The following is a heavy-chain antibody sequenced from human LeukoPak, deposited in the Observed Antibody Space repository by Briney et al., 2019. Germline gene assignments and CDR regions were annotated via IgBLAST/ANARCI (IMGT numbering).Heavy chain of an antibody. CDR3: ARAGGASDSSGWYVFDY. CDR1: GYTFTGYY. V-gene: IGHV1-2*04. J-gene: IGHJ4*02. Sequence: ASVKVSCKASGYTFTGYYIHWVRQAPGQGLEWMGWINPHSGGTNYAQMFQGWVTMTRDTSISTAYMELSRLRSDDTAVYYCARAGGASDSSGWYVFDYWGQGTLVTVSS. D-gene: IGHD6-19*01. CDR2: INPHSGGT.